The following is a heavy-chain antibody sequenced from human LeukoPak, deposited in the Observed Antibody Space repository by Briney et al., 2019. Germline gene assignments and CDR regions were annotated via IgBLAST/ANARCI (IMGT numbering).Heavy chain of an antibody. CDR2: IRYDGSNK. V-gene: IGHV3-30*02. Sequence: GGSLRLSCAASGFTFSSYGMHWVRQAPGKGLEWVAFIRYDGSNKYYADSVKGRFTISRDNSKNTLYLQMNSLRAEDTAVYYCAKNTGAYCGGDCYSRSRFDYWGQGTLVTVSS. CDR1: GFTFSSYG. D-gene: IGHD2-21*02. CDR3: AKNTGAYCGGDCYSRSRFDY. J-gene: IGHJ4*02.